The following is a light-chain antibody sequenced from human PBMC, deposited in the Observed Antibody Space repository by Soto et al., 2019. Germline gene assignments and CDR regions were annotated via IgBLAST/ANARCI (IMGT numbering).Light chain of an antibody. V-gene: IGKV1-5*01. CDR1: QSISSW. CDR3: LQHNNYPWT. J-gene: IGKJ1*01. Sequence: DIQMTQSPSTLSASVGDRVTITCLASQSISSWLAWYQQKPGKAPKRLIHDASSLESGVPSRFSGSGSGTEFTLTISSLQPEDFATYYCLQHNNYPWTFGQGTKVDIK. CDR2: DAS.